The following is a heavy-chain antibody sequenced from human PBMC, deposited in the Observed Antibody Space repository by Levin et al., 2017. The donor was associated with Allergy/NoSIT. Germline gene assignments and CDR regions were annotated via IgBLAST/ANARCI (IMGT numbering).Heavy chain of an antibody. CDR1: NGSISSTYW. J-gene: IGHJ5*02. CDR2: IHHSGRT. V-gene: IGHV4-4*02. Sequence: SQTLSLTCGVSNGSISSTYWWTWVRQPPGRGLEWIGEIHHSGRTNYNPPLRSRVSISVDRSKNQFSLNLSFVTAADTAVYYCARYVRYFDWSPGWVDPWGQGSLVIVSS. D-gene: IGHD3-9*01. CDR3: ARYVRYFDWSPGWVDP.